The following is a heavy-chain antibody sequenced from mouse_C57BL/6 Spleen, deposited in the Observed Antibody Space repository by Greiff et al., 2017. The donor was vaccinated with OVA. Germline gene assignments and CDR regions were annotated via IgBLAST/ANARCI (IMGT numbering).Heavy chain of an antibody. V-gene: IGHV1-82*01. Sequence: VQLQQSGPELVKPGASVKISCKASGYAFSSSWMNWVKQRPGKGLEWIGRIYPGDGDTNYNGKFKGKATLTADKSSSTAYMLLSSLTSEDSAVYFCARNYLYAMDYWGQGTSVTVSS. CDR1: GYAFSSSW. D-gene: IGHD5-5*01. J-gene: IGHJ4*01. CDR3: ARNYLYAMDY. CDR2: IYPGDGDT.